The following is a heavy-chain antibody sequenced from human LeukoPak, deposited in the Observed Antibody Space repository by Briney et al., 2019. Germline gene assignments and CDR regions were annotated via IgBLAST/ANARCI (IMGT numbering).Heavy chain of an antibody. CDR3: ATRSVYYDSSGYTFDY. CDR1: GFTFSSYG. V-gene: IGHV3-33*01. J-gene: IGHJ4*02. Sequence: PGGSLRLSCAASGFTFSSYGMHWVRPAPGKGLEWVAVIWYDGSNKYYADSVKGRFTISRDNSKNTLYLQMNSLRAEDTAVYYCATRSVYYDSSGYTFDYWGQGTLVTVSS. CDR2: IWYDGSNK. D-gene: IGHD3-22*01.